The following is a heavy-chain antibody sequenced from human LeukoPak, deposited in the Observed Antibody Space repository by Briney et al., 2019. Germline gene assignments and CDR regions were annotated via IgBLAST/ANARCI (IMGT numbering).Heavy chain of an antibody. CDR2: ISYDGSTE. V-gene: IGHV3-30-3*01. Sequence: GGSLRLSCAASGFAFSTYAMHWVRQAPGKGLEWVAVISYDGSTEDYGDSVKGRFTISRDNAKNSLYLQMNSLRDEDTALYYCAKDLRYSGSYLFDYWGQGTPVTVSS. CDR1: GFAFSTYA. J-gene: IGHJ4*02. D-gene: IGHD1-26*01. CDR3: AKDLRYSGSYLFDY.